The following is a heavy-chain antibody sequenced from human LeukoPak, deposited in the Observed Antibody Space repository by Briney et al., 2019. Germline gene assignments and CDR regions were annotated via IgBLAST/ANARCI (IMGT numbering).Heavy chain of an antibody. D-gene: IGHD5-18*01. Sequence: GGSLRLSCAASGFTFSSYAMSWVRLAPGKGLEWVSAISGSGGSTYYADSVKGRFTISRDNSKNTLYLQMNSLRAEDTAVYYCAKDHGHSYVFDYWGQGTLVTVSS. CDR3: AKDHGHSYVFDY. CDR1: GFTFSSYA. V-gene: IGHV3-23*01. CDR2: ISGSGGST. J-gene: IGHJ4*02.